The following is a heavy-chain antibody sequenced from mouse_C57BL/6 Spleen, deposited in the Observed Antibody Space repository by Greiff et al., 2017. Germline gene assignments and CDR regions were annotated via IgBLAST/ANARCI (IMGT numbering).Heavy chain of an antibody. CDR1: GYTFTSYT. D-gene: IGHD1-1*01. CDR2: INPSSGYT. V-gene: IGHV1-4*01. CDR3: ATNYGSSYGDFAY. Sequence: QVQLKQSGAELARPGASVKMSCKASGYTFTSYTMHWVQQRPGQGLEWIGYINPSSGYTKYNQKFKDKATLTADKSSSTAYMQLSSLTSEDSAVYYCATNYGSSYGDFAYWGQGTLVTVSA. J-gene: IGHJ3*01.